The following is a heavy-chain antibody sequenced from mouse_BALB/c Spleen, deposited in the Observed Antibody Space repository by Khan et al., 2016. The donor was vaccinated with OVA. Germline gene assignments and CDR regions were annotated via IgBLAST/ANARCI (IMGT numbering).Heavy chain of an antibody. CDR3: ARDYGSSYLFFDY. D-gene: IGHD1-1*01. CDR2: ITYSGST. Sequence: EVQLQESGPGLVKPSQSLSLTCTVTGYSITSDYAWNWIRQFPGNKLEWMAYITYSGSTGYNPSFKGRISITRDTSKNPFFLQLNSVTTEDTATYYCARDYGSSYLFFDYWGQGTTRTVSS. CDR1: GYSITSDYA. J-gene: IGHJ2*01. V-gene: IGHV3-2*02.